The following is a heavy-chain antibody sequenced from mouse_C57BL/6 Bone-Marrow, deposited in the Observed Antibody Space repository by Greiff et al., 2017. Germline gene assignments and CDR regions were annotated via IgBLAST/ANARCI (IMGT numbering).Heavy chain of an antibody. CDR1: GFTFSDYG. J-gene: IGHJ3*01. CDR3: ARLFMITTRRTFAY. CDR2: ISNLAYSI. V-gene: IGHV5-15*01. D-gene: IGHD2-4*01. Sequence: EVKLVESGGGLVQPGGSLKLSCAASGFTFSDYGMAWVRQAPRKGPEWVAFISNLAYSIYYADTVTGRFTISRENAKNTLYLEMSSLRSEDTAMXYCARLFMITTRRTFAYWGQGTLVTVSA.